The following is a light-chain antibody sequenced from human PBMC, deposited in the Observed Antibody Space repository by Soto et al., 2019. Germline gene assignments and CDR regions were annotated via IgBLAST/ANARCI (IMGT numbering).Light chain of an antibody. Sequence: DTVLTQSPGTLSLSPGERATLSCGASQSISSSYLAWYQQKPGQAPRLLIYGASSRATGIPDRFSGSGSGTDFTLTISRLEPEDFAVYYCQQYGSSPPTFGQGTKVEIK. CDR1: QSISSSY. V-gene: IGKV3-20*01. CDR2: GAS. J-gene: IGKJ1*01. CDR3: QQYGSSPPT.